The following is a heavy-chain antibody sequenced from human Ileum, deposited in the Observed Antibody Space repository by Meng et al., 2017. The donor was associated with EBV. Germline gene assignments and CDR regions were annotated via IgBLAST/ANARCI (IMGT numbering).Heavy chain of an antibody. CDR1: NGCVSSYGYY. Sequence: VPVQELGPGLGQPSGTLSLTCSGPNGCVSSYGYYWTWIRQPPGKGLEWIGYMSYTGSTNYKSTLKSRVTISVDKSKNQFSLKLSSVTAADTAVYYCARERGGGDRGIQWGQGTLVTVSS. D-gene: IGHD2-21*02. V-gene: IGHV4-61*08. J-gene: IGHJ4*02. CDR3: ARERGGGDRGIQ. CDR2: MSYTGST.